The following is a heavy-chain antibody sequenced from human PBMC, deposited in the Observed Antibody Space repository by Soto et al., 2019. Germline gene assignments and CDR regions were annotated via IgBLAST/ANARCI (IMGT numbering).Heavy chain of an antibody. J-gene: IGHJ4*02. CDR2: ISYSGGGT. D-gene: IGHD3-22*01. CDR1: GFTFSSYA. V-gene: IGHV3-23*01. Sequence: HPGWSLRLSYAASGFTFSSYAMSWVRQAPGKGLEWVSSISYSGGGTYSADSVKGRFTISRDNSTNTLYLQMNSLRAEATAVYYCAKIVVITDPYFDYWGQGTLVTVSS. CDR3: AKIVVITDPYFDY.